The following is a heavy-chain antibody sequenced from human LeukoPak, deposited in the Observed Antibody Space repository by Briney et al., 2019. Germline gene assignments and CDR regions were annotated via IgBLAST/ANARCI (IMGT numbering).Heavy chain of an antibody. CDR2: MNPNSGNT. V-gene: IGHV1-8*03. CDR3: ARSKTYYDFWSGYYRDAFDI. CDR1: GYTFTSYD. D-gene: IGHD3-3*01. J-gene: IGHJ3*02. Sequence: ASVKVSCKASGYTFTSYDINWVRQATGQGLEWMGWMNPNSGNTGYAQKFQGRVTITRNTSISTAYMELSSLRSEDTAVYYCARSKTYYDFWSGYYRDAFDIWGQGTMVTVSS.